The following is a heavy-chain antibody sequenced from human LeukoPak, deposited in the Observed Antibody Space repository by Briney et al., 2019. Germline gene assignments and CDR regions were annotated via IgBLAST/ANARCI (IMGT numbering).Heavy chain of an antibody. D-gene: IGHD3-22*01. V-gene: IGHV4-39*01. CDR1: GDSLSSGSYY. J-gene: IGHJ4*02. Sequence: SETLSLTCTVSGDSLSSGSYYWGWIRQPPGRGLEWIGNMMYSGNIYHNPSLKSRVFMSVDRSKNQFSLELNSVTAADTAVYYCARLPLLDHSGYYSIWGQGTLVTVSS. CDR3: ARLPLLDHSGYYSI. CDR2: MMYSGNI.